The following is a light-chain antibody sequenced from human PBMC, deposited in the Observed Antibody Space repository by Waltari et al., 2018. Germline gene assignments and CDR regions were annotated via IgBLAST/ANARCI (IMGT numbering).Light chain of an antibody. CDR3: QTGGHGTWV. CDR1: SGHSSNV. J-gene: IGLJ3*02. Sequence: QLALTQSPSASASQGASVKLTCTLNSGHSSNVVAWLQQQPEQGPRYVMKVNSDGSHSKGDDIPDRFSGSGSGAERYLTISSLQSEDEADYYCQTGGHGTWVFGGGTKLTVL. CDR2: VNSDGSH. V-gene: IGLV4-69*02.